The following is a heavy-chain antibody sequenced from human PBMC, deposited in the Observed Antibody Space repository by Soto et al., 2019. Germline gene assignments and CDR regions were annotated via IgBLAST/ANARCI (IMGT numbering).Heavy chain of an antibody. D-gene: IGHD3-3*01. CDR3: ARGREISFGYNWFDP. CDR1: GYPFTSYH. V-gene: IGHV1-46*01. J-gene: IGHJ5*02. Sequence: QVQLVQSGAEMRKPGASLELSCQTSGYPFTSYHVHWVRQAPGQGFEWLGVINPTEGRTRYSQKFQDRVTMTRDTSTSMVYMELSSLRSEDTAIYFCARGREISFGYNWFDPWGQGTLVTVSS. CDR2: INPTEGRT.